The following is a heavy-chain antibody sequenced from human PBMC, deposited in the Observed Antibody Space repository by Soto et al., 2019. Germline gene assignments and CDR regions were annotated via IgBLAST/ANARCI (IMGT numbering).Heavy chain of an antibody. CDR3: GRGGGTTGTRRGTCDWFAP. V-gene: IGHV1-2*04. CDR2: INPDSGGT. D-gene: IGHD1-1*01. Sequence: QVQLVQSGAEVKGPGASVKVSCKASGYTFTGYWLHWVRQAPGQGLEWMGWINPDSGGTNYARKFQGWVTMTLDTSNDTAYNEVARLRSDETAGYYCGRGGGTTGTRRGTCDWFAPWGQGTLVTVSS. J-gene: IGHJ5*02. CDR1: GYTFTGYW.